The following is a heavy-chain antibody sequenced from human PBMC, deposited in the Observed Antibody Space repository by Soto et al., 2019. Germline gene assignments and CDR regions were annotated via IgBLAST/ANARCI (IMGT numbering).Heavy chain of an antibody. CDR3: ARVPLPASYYYYGMDV. J-gene: IGHJ6*02. CDR2: INSDGSST. CDR1: GFTFSSYW. Sequence: EVQLVESGGGLVQPGGSLRLSCAASGFTFSSYWMHWVRQAPGKGLVWVSRINSDGSSTSYADSVKGRFTISRDNAKNTLYLQMNSLRAEDAAVYYCARVPLPASYYYYGMDVWGQGTTVTVSS. V-gene: IGHV3-74*01.